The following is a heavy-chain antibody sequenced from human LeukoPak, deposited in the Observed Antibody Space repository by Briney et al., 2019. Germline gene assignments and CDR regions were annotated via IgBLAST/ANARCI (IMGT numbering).Heavy chain of an antibody. Sequence: PGGSLRLSCAVSGFTVRSYWMSWVRQAPGKGLVWVSRISSDGTITSYADSVKGRFTLSRDTAKNTLYLQMNSLRAEDTAVYYCARDKCSGGSCYFQLDYWGQGTLVTVSS. D-gene: IGHD2-15*01. CDR3: ARDKCSGGSCYFQLDY. CDR1: GFTVRSYW. V-gene: IGHV3-74*01. J-gene: IGHJ4*02. CDR2: ISSDGTIT.